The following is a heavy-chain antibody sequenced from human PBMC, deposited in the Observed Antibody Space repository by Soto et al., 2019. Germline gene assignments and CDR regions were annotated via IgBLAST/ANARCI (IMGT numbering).Heavy chain of an antibody. CDR3: ARGYGSGPPFDY. V-gene: IGHV4-34*01. D-gene: IGHD3-10*01. Sequence: QVQLQQWGAGLLKPSETLSLTCAVYGGSFSGYYWSWIRQPPGKGLEWIGEINHSGSTNYNPSLKSRVTISVDTSKNQFSLKLSSVTAADTAVYYCARGYGSGPPFDYWGQGTLVTVSS. J-gene: IGHJ4*02. CDR2: INHSGST. CDR1: GGSFSGYY.